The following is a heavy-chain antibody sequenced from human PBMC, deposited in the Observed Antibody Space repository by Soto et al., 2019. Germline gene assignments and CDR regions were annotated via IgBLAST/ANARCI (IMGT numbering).Heavy chain of an antibody. J-gene: IGHJ6*02. Sequence: QVQLVQSGAEVKKPGASVKVSCKASGYTFTSYDINWVRQATGQGLEWMGWMNPNSANTGYAQKFQGRVTMTRNTAISTGHIELGRVRSEDTAVYYWVRKWGRGMEVSGQRPRVTVSS. D-gene: IGHD1-26*01. CDR2: MNPNSANT. CDR1: GYTFTSYD. V-gene: IGHV1-8*01. CDR3: VRKWGRGMEV.